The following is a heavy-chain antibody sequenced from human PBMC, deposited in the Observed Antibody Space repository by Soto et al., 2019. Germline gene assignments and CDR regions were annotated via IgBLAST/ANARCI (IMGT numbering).Heavy chain of an antibody. V-gene: IGHV1-69*13. D-gene: IGHD2-2*01. J-gene: IGHJ5*02. CDR2: IIPIFGTA. Sequence: SVKVSCKASGGTLSSYAISWVRQAPGQGLEWMGGIIPIFGTANYAQKFQGRVTITADESTSTAYMELSSLRSEDTAVYYCARAGLDIVVVPAARSWFDPWGQGTLVTVSS. CDR3: ARAGLDIVVVPAARSWFDP. CDR1: GGTLSSYA.